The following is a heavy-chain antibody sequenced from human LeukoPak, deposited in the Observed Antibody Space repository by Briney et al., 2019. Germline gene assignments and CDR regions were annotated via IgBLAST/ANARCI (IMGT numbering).Heavy chain of an antibody. Sequence: PGGSLRLSCAASGFTFSSYAMSWVRQAPGKGLEWVSSISSSSSYIYYADSVKGRFTISRDNAKNSLYLQMNSLRAEDTAVYYCARDLRAEWELLLPLYYYGMDVWGQGTTVTVSS. J-gene: IGHJ6*02. CDR2: ISSSSSYI. CDR1: GFTFSSYA. D-gene: IGHD1-26*01. CDR3: ARDLRAEWELLLPLYYYGMDV. V-gene: IGHV3-21*01.